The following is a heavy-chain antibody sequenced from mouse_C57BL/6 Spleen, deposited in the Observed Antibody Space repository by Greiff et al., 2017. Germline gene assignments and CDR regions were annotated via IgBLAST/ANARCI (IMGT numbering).Heavy chain of an antibody. V-gene: IGHV1-82*01. J-gene: IGHJ2*01. D-gene: IGHD3-2*02. CDR1: GYAFSSSW. CDR2: IYPGDGDT. CDR3: ARQLRLGEYYFDD. Sequence: VQLQQSGPELVKPGASVKISCKASGYAFSSSWMNWVKQRPGKGLEWIGRIYPGDGDTNYNGKFKGKATLTADTSSSTAYMQLSSLTSEDSAVYFCARQLRLGEYYFDDWGQGTTLTVSS.